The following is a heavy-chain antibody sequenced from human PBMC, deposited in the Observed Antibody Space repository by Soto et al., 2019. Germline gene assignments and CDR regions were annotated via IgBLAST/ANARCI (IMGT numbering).Heavy chain of an antibody. D-gene: IGHD3-10*01. Sequence: QVQLQESGPGLVKPSETLSLTCTVSGGSISSYYWSWIRQPPGKGLEWIGYIYYSRSTNYNPSLKSRVTVSVDTSKNQFSLKLSSVTAADTAVYYCAREAIPYYYGSGSYYGRNDAFDIWGQGTMVTVSS. CDR2: IYYSRST. CDR3: AREAIPYYYGSGSYYGRNDAFDI. V-gene: IGHV4-59*01. J-gene: IGHJ3*02. CDR1: GGSISSYY.